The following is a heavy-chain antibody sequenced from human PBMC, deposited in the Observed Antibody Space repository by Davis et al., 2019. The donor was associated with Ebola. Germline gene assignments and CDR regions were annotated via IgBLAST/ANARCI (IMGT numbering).Heavy chain of an antibody. Sequence: ASVKVSCKASGYRFTSYYMHWVRQAPGQGLEWMGIINPITGGTSYAQNFQVRVNMTRDTSTSTVYMELSSLRSEDTAVYYCAREGGRCHDSSGYVFDIWGQGTMVKVSS. J-gene: IGHJ3*02. V-gene: IGHV1-46*01. D-gene: IGHD3-22*01. CDR2: INPITGGT. CDR3: AREGGRCHDSSGYVFDI. CDR1: GYRFTSYY.